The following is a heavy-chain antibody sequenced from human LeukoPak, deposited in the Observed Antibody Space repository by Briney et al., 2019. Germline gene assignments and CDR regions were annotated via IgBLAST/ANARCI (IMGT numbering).Heavy chain of an antibody. CDR1: GGSISSSTSY. J-gene: IGHJ5*02. CDR3: ARRGYYGSGSYRLGWFDP. Sequence: SETLSLTCTVSGGSISSSTSYWGWIRQPPGKGLEWIGSIYYSGSTSYNPSLKSRVTISVDTSKKQFSLKLSSVTAADTAVYYCARRGYYGSGSYRLGWFDPWGQGTLVTVSS. D-gene: IGHD3-10*01. CDR2: IYYSGST. V-gene: IGHV4-39*01.